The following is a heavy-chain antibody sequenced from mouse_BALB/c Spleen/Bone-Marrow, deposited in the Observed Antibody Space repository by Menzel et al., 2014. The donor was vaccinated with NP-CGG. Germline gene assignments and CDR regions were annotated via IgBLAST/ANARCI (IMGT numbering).Heavy chain of an antibody. D-gene: IGHD2-14*01. J-gene: IGHJ1*01. CDR2: IDPANGNT. CDR3: ASYRYAWYFDV. Sequence: LVESGAELVKPGASVKLSCTASGFNIKDTYMHWVKQRPEQGLEWIGRIDPANGNTKYDPKFQGKATITVDSSSNTAYLQLSSLTSEDTAVYYCASYRYAWYFDVWGAGTTVTVSS. CDR1: GFNIKDTY. V-gene: IGHV14-3*02.